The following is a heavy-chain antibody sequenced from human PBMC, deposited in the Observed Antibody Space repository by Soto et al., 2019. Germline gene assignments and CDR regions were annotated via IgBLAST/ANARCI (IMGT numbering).Heavy chain of an antibody. D-gene: IGHD3-3*01. CDR1: GGSISSSSYY. J-gene: IGHJ6*02. CDR2: IYYSGST. CDR3: ARTIRAYYDFWSGYSSYGMDV. Sequence: SETLSLTCTASGGSISSSSYYWGWIRQPPGKGLEWIGSIYYSGSTYYNPSLKSRVNISVDTSKNQFSLKLSSVTAADTAVYYCARTIRAYYDFWSGYSSYGMDVWGQGTTVTVSS. V-gene: IGHV4-39*01.